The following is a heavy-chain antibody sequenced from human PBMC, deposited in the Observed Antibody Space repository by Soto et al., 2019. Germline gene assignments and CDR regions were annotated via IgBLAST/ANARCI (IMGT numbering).Heavy chain of an antibody. CDR1: GGSITSGNYY. D-gene: IGHD1-26*01. CDR3: ARESGYSGTYRGDY. Sequence: QVQLQESGPGLVKPSQTLSLTCTVSGGSITSGNYYWSWIRQHPGKGLEWIGYIRYSGSTYYNPSLKSRVTISEDTSKNQFSLKLSSVTAADTAVYYCARESGYSGTYRGDYWGQGTLVTVSS. J-gene: IGHJ4*02. V-gene: IGHV4-31*03. CDR2: IRYSGST.